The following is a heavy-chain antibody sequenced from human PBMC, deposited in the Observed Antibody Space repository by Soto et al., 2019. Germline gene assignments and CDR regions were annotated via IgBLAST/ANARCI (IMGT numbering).Heavy chain of an antibody. J-gene: IGHJ4*02. CDR1: GFTFSSYA. CDR3: VKGRGQNWTFDY. D-gene: IGHD1-1*01. Sequence: EVQLLESGGGSVQPGGSLRLSCAASGFTFSSYAMHWVRRPPGKGLEWVSSISGSGGTAYYADSVKGRFSISRDSLVNTLYLQMNSLRAEETAVYYCVKGRGQNWTFDYWGQGTLVTVSP. CDR2: ISGSGGTA. V-gene: IGHV3-23*01.